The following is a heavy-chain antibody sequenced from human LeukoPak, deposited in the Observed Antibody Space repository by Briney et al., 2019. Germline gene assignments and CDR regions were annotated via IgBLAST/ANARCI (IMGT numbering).Heavy chain of an antibody. CDR3: ARRSPYYYGMDV. D-gene: IGHD1-26*01. J-gene: IGHJ6*02. CDR2: IYYSGST. Sequence: SETLSLTCTVSGGSMSPYHWGWIRQPPGKGLEWTGYIYYSGSTNYNPSLKSRVTISVDRSKNQFSLELSSVAAADTAVYYCARRSPYYYGMDVWGQGTTVTVSS. CDR1: GGSMSPYH. V-gene: IGHV4-59*12.